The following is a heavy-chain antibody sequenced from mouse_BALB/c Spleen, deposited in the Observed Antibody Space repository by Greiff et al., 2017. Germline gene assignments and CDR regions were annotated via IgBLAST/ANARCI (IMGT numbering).Heavy chain of an antibody. Sequence: EVKVVESGGDLVKPGGSLKLSCAASGFTFSSYGMSWVRQTPDKRLEWVATISSGGSYTYYPDSVKGRFTISRDNAKNTLYLQMSSLKSEDTAMYYCARDGNYGAMDYWGQGTSVTVSS. CDR1: GFTFSSYG. D-gene: IGHD2-1*01. V-gene: IGHV5-6*01. CDR2: ISSGGSYT. CDR3: ARDGNYGAMDY. J-gene: IGHJ4*01.